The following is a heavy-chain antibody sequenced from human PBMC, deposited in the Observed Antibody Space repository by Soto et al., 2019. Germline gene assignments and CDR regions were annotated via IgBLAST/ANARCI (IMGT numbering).Heavy chain of an antibody. CDR1: GFIFSGSA. Sequence: EVQLVESGGGLVQPGGSLKLSCAASGFIFSGSAVHWVRQASGKGLEWVGRILSKAGNYATAYPASMKGRFTISRDDSENTAFLQINSLKTEDTAVYYCIRGGSPYYYDYWGQGTLVDFSS. J-gene: IGHJ4*02. CDR2: ILSKAGNYAT. V-gene: IGHV3-73*01. CDR3: IRGGSPYYYDY.